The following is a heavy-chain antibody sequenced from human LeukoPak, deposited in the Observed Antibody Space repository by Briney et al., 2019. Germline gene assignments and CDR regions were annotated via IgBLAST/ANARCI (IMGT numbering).Heavy chain of an antibody. CDR2: TSSTGST. D-gene: IGHD3-10*01. V-gene: IGHV4-61*09. CDR3: ARHLGRGFGEIHHSDF. J-gene: IGHJ4*02. CDR1: GGSITSGSYY. Sequence: SETLSLTCTVSGGSITSGSYYWSWIRQPAGKGLEWIGHTSSTGSTNYNPSLKSRVSISIDTSKDQFSLKLSSVTAADTAMYYCARHLGRGFGEIHHSDFWGQGTLVTVSS.